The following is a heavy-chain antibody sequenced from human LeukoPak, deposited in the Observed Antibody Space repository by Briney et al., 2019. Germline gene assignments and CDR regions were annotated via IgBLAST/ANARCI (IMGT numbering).Heavy chain of an antibody. J-gene: IGHJ4*02. CDR2: INHSGST. CDR1: GGSFSGYY. V-gene: IGHV4-34*01. D-gene: IGHD5-18*01. CDR3: ARVLHDYGYDY. Sequence: SETLSLTCAVYGGSFSGYYWSWIRQPPGKGLEWIGEINHSGSTNYNPSLKSRVTISVDTSKNQFSLKLSSVTAADTAVYYCARVLHDYGYDYWGQGTLVTVSS.